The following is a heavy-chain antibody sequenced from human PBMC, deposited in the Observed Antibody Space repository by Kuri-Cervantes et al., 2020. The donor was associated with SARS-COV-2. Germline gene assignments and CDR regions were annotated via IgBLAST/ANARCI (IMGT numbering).Heavy chain of an antibody. CDR2: TSYDGSTK. V-gene: IGHV3-30-3*01. D-gene: IGHD2-21*01. CDR3: ARGRVGVQDF. J-gene: IGHJ4*02. CDR1: GFTFNNYA. Sequence: GGSLRLSCAASGFTFNNYAMHWVRQTPGEGLEWVAITSYDGSTKYYADSAKRRFTISRDNSKNTLYLQMNNLRGEDTAVYFCARGRVGVQDFWGQGTLVTVSS.